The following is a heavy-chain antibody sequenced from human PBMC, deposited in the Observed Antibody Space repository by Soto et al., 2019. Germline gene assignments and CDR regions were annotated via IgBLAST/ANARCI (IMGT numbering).Heavy chain of an antibody. Sequence: SGTLSLTCTVSGGSISSYYWSWIPQPPGEGLEWVGYIFYSGSTNYNPSFQRRLTISVDTSENQFSLKLSSVTAADTAVYYCARVVDYDTLTGYYRGAGWFDPWGQGTLVTVSS. CDR1: GGSISSYY. J-gene: IGHJ5*01. D-gene: IGHD3-9*01. CDR2: IFYSGST. V-gene: IGHV4-59*01. CDR3: ARVVDYDTLTGYYRGAGWFDP.